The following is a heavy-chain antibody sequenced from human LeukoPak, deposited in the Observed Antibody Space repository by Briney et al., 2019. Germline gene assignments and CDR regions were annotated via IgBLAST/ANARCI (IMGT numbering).Heavy chain of an antibody. D-gene: IGHD6-13*01. V-gene: IGHV3-23*01. CDR2: ISGSGGST. CDR3: AKDVRRGSWYYFDY. Sequence: GGSLRLSCAASGFTFSSYAMSWVRQAPGKGLEWVPAISGSGGSTYYADSVKGRFTISRDNSKNTLYLQMNSLRAEDTAVYYCAKDVRRGSWYYFDYWGQGTLVTVSS. J-gene: IGHJ4*02. CDR1: GFTFSSYA.